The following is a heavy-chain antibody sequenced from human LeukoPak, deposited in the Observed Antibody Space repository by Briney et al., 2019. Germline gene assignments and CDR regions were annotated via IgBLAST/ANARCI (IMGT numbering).Heavy chain of an antibody. D-gene: IGHD3-22*01. V-gene: IGHV4-59*08. CDR1: GGSISGYY. CDR3: ASGADSSGYHNWYFDL. Sequence: SETLSLTCTVSGGSISGYYWSWIRQPPGKGLEWIGYIYYSGSTNYNPSLKSRVTISVDTSKNQFSLKLSSVTAADTAVYYCASGADSSGYHNWYFDLWGRGTLVTVSS. CDR2: IYYSGST. J-gene: IGHJ2*01.